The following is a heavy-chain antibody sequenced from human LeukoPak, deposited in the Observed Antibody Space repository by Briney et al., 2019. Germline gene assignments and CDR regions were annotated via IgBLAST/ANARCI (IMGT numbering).Heavy chain of an antibody. J-gene: IGHJ3*02. D-gene: IGHD6-13*01. CDR2: VSWNIGTV. Sequence: PGGSLRLSCAASGFIFDDYALHWVRQAPGKGLEWVSGVSWNIGTVGYADSVKGRFTISRDNAKNSLSLQMRSLRAEDTAFYYCVKGEGSSWLQGFDIWGQGTLVTVSS. V-gene: IGHV3-9*01. CDR3: VKGEGSSWLQGFDI. CDR1: GFIFDDYA.